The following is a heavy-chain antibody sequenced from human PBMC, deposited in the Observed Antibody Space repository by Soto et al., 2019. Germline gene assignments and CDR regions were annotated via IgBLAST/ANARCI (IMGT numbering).Heavy chain of an antibody. V-gene: IGHV3-21*01. D-gene: IGHD6-13*01. Sequence: PGGSLRLSCAASGFTFSSYSMNWVRQAPGKGLEWVSSISSSSSYIYYADSVKGRFTISRDNAKNSLYLQMNSLRAEDTAVYYCASLYSTNYYYGMDGWGQGTTVTVSS. J-gene: IGHJ6*02. CDR2: ISSSSSYI. CDR3: ASLYSTNYYYGMDG. CDR1: GFTFSSYS.